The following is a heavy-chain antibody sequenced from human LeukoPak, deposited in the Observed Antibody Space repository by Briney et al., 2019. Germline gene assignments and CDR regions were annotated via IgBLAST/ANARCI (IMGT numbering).Heavy chain of an antibody. CDR1: GGSISSYY. CDR2: IYVTGGT. V-gene: IGHV4-59*06. CDR3: ARDREGATYAFDN. J-gene: IGHJ3*02. D-gene: IGHD1-26*01. Sequence: SETLSLTCTVSGGSISSYYWSWIRQPPGKGLEWIGYIYVTGGTYYNPSLKSRVTISVDTSKNQFSLELNSVTAADTAVYYCARDREGATYAFDNWGQGTMVTVSS.